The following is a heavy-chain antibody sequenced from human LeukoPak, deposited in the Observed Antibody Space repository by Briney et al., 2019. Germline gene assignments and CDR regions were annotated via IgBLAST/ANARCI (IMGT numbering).Heavy chain of an antibody. CDR3: ARSRHTFIAVDYFDY. Sequence: GGPVTLPRSASRLTLDVYGVRWAGQLQGKRLEWVSGINWYGGRTGYPHSVKGRLAISRDHAKNSLYMQMNSLRAKDSCLYYCARSRHTFIAVDYFDYWGQGTLVTVSS. J-gene: IGHJ4*02. CDR1: RLTLDVYG. D-gene: IGHD6-19*01. CDR2: INWYGGRT. V-gene: IGHV3-20*04.